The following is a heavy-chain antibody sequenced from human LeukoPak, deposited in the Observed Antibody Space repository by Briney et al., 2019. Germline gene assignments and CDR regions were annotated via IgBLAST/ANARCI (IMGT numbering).Heavy chain of an antibody. D-gene: IGHD1-1*01. CDR3: ARVNNWNDVRAFDI. CDR2: IYYSGST. J-gene: IGHJ3*02. V-gene: IGHV4-59*12. CDR1: GGSFSGYY. Sequence: SETLSLTCAVYGGSFSGYYWSWIRQPPGKGLEWIGYIYYSGSTYYNPSLKSRVTISVDTSKNQFSLKLSSVTAADTAVYYCARVNNWNDVRAFDIWGQGTMVTVSS.